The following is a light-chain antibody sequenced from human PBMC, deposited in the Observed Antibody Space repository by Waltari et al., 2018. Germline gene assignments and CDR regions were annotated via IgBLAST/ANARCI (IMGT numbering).Light chain of an antibody. CDR3: QTWGPAMHV. CDR2: VNTDGSD. Sequence: QPVLTQPPSASGSLGASVRLTCSLSGEYSVYDIAWHQLHPQKGPRYLLRVNTDGSDIKGEGIPDRFSGSSSGAERYLTISRLQSDDDADYYWQTWGPAMHVFGGGTKLTVL. J-gene: IGLJ3*02. V-gene: IGLV4-69*01. CDR1: GEYSVYD.